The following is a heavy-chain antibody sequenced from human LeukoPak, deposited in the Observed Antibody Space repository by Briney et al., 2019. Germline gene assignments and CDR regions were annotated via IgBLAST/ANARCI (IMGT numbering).Heavy chain of an antibody. CDR2: IYSGGST. CDR1: GFTASSNY. D-gene: IGHD3-16*01. CDR3: ARGGGGKSHGKPFDY. V-gene: IGHV3-53*01. J-gene: IGHJ4*02. Sequence: GGSLRLSCVDSGFTASSNYMSWVRQAPGGGAEWVSVIYSGGSTYYADSVKGRLPISRDNSKNTVSLQLNSLRAEDTAVYYCARGGGGKSHGKPFDYWGQGTLVTVS.